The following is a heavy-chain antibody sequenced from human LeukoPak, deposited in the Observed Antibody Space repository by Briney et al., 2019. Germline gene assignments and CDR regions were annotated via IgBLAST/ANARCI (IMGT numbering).Heavy chain of an antibody. CDR2: IYYSGST. CDR1: GGSISSGTYY. Sequence: PSETLSLTCTVSGGSISSGTYYWGWIRQHPGKGLEWIGYIYYSGSTYCNPSLKSRVTISVDTSKNQFSLKLSSVTAADTAMYYCGREYGAGSYFDYWGQGTLVTVSS. J-gene: IGHJ4*02. V-gene: IGHV4-31*03. D-gene: IGHD3-10*01. CDR3: GREYGAGSYFDY.